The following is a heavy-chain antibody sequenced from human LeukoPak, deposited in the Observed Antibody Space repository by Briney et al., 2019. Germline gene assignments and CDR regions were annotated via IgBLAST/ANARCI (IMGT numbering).Heavy chain of an antibody. V-gene: IGHV3-11*01. D-gene: IGHD3-10*01. CDR2: ISSSGSTI. CDR1: GFTFSDYY. Sequence: GGSLRLSCAAPGFTFSDYYMSWIRQAPGKGLEWVSYISSSGSTIYYADSVKGRFTISRDNAKNSLYLQMNSLRAEDTAVYYCARELLWFGELSSYYFDYWGQGTLVTVSS. J-gene: IGHJ4*02. CDR3: ARELLWFGELSSYYFDY.